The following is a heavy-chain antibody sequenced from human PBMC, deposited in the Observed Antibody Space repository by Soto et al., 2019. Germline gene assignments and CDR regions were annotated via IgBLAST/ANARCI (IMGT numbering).Heavy chain of an antibody. D-gene: IGHD3-22*01. CDR3: ARKDKSGYFNWFDP. V-gene: IGHV5-51*01. CDR2: IFPSDSDT. Sequence: GESLKISCRTSGYRFTSYWIAWVRQMPGKGLEWMGIIFPSDSDTRYSPSFQGQVTISADRSTSTFFLQWASLKASDTAVYFCARKDKSGYFNWFDPWGQGTLVTAPQ. CDR1: GYRFTSYW. J-gene: IGHJ5*02.